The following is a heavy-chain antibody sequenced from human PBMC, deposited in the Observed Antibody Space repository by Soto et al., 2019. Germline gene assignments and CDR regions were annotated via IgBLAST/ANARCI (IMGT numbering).Heavy chain of an antibody. CDR2: ISGSGGST. V-gene: IGHV3-23*01. CDR1: GFTFSTYA. Sequence: GGSLRLSCAASGFTFSTYAMSWVRQAPGKGLEWVSAISGSGGSTYYADSVKGRFTISRDNSKNTLFLQMNSLRAEDTAVYYCATRRDASYYYYGMDVWGQGTRVTACS. CDR3: ATRRDASYYYYGMDV. J-gene: IGHJ6*02. D-gene: IGHD2-2*01.